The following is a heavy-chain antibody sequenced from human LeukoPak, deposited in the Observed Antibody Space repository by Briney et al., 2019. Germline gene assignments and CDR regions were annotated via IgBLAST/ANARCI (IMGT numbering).Heavy chain of an antibody. Sequence: ASVTVSRKASAYTFTGYYMHWVRQPPGQGHEWMGWIKPNSGGTNYAQKFQGWVTMTRDTTISTAYMELSRLRSDDTAVYYCACGVGAREYYGMDVWGQGTTVTVSS. CDR2: IKPNSGGT. D-gene: IGHD1-26*01. J-gene: IGHJ6*02. V-gene: IGHV1-2*04. CDR1: AYTFTGYY. CDR3: ACGVGAREYYGMDV.